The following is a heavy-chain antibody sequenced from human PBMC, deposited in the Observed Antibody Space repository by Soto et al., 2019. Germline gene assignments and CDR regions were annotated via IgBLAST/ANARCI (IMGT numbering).Heavy chain of an antibody. J-gene: IGHJ5*02. D-gene: IGHD5-12*01. CDR2: ISVYNGNT. Sequence: GASVKVSCKASGYTFTSYGISWVRRAPGQGLEWMGWISVYNGNTDYAQKFQGRVTMTTDTSTSTAYMELRSLRSDDTAVYYCATSYDSGFDPWGQGTLVTVS. V-gene: IGHV1-18*04. CDR1: GYTFTSYG. CDR3: ATSYDSGFDP.